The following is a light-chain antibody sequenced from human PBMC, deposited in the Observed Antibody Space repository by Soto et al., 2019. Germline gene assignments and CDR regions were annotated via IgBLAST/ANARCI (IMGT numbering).Light chain of an antibody. CDR1: TSDVGGFDS. CDR3: SSYTTSNTWL. J-gene: IGLJ3*02. Sequence: QSALTQPASVSGSPGQSITISCTATTSDVGGFDSVSWYQQHPGTAPRVIIYEVRNRPSGVSYRFSGSKSANTASLTISGLQADDEADYYCSSYTTSNTWLFGGGTKLTVL. V-gene: IGLV2-14*01. CDR2: EVR.